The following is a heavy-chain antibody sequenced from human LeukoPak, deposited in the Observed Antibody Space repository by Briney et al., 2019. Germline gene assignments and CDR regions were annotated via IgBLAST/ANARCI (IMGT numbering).Heavy chain of an antibody. D-gene: IGHD3-10*01. J-gene: IGHJ5*02. CDR3: AKSGLLWFGELLPNWFDP. CDR1: GFTFSSYA. V-gene: IGHV3-30-3*02. Sequence: PGRSLRLSCAASGFTFSSYAMHWVRQAPGKGLEWVAVISYDGSNKYYADSVKGRFTISRDNSKNTLYLQMNSLRAEDTAVYYCAKSGLLWFGELLPNWFDPWGQGTLVTVSP. CDR2: ISYDGSNK.